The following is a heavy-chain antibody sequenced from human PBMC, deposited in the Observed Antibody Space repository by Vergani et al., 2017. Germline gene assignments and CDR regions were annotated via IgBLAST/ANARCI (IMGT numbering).Heavy chain of an antibody. D-gene: IGHD3-3*01. CDR1: GGSISSGGSS. CDR3: AASRTIFGVVAFDY. Sequence: QLQLQESGSGLVKPSQTLSLTCAVSGGSISSGGSSWSWIRQPPGKGLEWIGYIYHSGSTYYNPSLKSRVTISVDRSKNQFSLKLSSVTAADTAVYYCAASRTIFGVVAFDYWGQGTLVTVSS. J-gene: IGHJ4*02. CDR2: IYHSGST. V-gene: IGHV4-30-2*01.